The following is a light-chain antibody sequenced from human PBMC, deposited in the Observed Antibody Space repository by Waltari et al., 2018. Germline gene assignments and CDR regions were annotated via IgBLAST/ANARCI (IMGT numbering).Light chain of an antibody. CDR3: QQYNNWPRT. Sequence: TLSVSPGERATLSCRASQSITNNLAWYQQRPGQAPRLLIYSASTRATGIPARFSGSGSGTEFTLTISSLQSEDFAVYHCQQYNNWPRTFGPGTKLEIK. CDR1: QSITNN. J-gene: IGKJ2*01. V-gene: IGKV3-15*01. CDR2: SAS.